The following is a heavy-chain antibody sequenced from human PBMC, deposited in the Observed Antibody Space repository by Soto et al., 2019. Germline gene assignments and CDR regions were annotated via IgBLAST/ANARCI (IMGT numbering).Heavy chain of an antibody. D-gene: IGHD6-13*01. CDR2: MNPNSGNT. J-gene: IGHJ6*02. V-gene: IGHV1-8*01. Sequence: QVQLVQSGAEVKKPGASVKVSCKASGYTFTSYDINWVRQATGQGLERMGWMNPNSGNTGYAQKFQGRATMTRNTSISTAYMELNSLRSQDTAVYYCARRGYSSSWYYYYYYGMDVWGQGTTVTVSS. CDR1: GYTFTSYD. CDR3: ARRGYSSSWYYYYYYGMDV.